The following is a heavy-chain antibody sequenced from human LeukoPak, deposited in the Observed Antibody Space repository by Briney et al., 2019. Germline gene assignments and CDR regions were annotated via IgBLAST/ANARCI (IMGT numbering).Heavy chain of an antibody. D-gene: IGHD3-10*01. V-gene: IGHV3-30*04. J-gene: IGHJ4*02. Sequence: GGSLRLSCAASGFTFSSYAMHWVRQAPGKGLEWEAVISYDGSNKYYADSVKGRFTISRDNSKNTLYLQMNSLRAEDTAVYYCARGDQYYYGSGSYFDYWGQGTLVTVSS. CDR2: ISYDGSNK. CDR1: GFTFSSYA. CDR3: ARGDQYYYGSGSYFDY.